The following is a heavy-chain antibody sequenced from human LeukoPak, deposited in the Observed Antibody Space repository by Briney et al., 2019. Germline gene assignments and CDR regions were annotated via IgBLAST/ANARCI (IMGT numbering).Heavy chain of an antibody. CDR2: ISSGGSYI. V-gene: IGHV3-21*01. CDR3: ARERSYDTVTIFVN. D-gene: IGHD3-9*01. Sequence: GGSLRLSCAASGFTFSSYSMNWVRQAPGKGLEWVSPISSGGSYIYYADSVKGRFTISRDNAKNTLYLKMNSLRAKNRPGYNCARERSYDTVTIFVNWGQGTLVTVSS. CDR1: GFTFSSYS. J-gene: IGHJ4*02.